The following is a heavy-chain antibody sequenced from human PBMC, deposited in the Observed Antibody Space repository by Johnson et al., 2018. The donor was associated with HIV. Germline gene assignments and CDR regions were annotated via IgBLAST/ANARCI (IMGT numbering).Heavy chain of an antibody. D-gene: IGHD6-13*01. CDR1: GFTFSNAW. J-gene: IGHJ3*01. CDR2: IKSKTDGGTT. V-gene: IGHV3-15*01. Sequence: VQLVESGGGLVKPGGSLRLSCAASGFTFSNAWMSWVRQAPGKGLEWVGRIKSKTDGGTTDYAAPVKGRFTISRDDSKNTLYLQMNSLNTDDTAVYYGTTGLGSSWPGYAFDLWGQGTMVTVSS. CDR3: TTGLGSSWPGYAFDL.